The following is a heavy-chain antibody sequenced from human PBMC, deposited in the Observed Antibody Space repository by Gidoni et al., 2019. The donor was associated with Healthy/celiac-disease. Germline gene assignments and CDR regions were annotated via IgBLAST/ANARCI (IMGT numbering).Heavy chain of an antibody. CDR1: GFTFSSYA. V-gene: IGHV3-23*01. J-gene: IGHJ1*01. Sequence: EVQLLESGGGLVQPGGSLRLSCAASGFTFSSYAMSWVRQAPGKGLEWVSAISGSGGSTYYADSVKGRFTISRDNSKNTLYLQMNSLRAEDTAVYYCAKPTEEGGQPDDFWSGYLLQHWGQGTLVTVSS. CDR2: ISGSGGST. CDR3: AKPTEEGGQPDDFWSGYLLQH. D-gene: IGHD3-3*01.